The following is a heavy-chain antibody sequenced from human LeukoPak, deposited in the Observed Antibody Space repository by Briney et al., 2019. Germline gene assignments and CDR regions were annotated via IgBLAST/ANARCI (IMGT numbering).Heavy chain of an antibody. Sequence: GESLKISCKGSGYSFTSYWIGWVRQIPGKGLEWMGIIYPGDSDTRYSPSFQGQVTISADKSISTAYLQWSSLKASDTAMYHCARLAYGDYGGDAFDIWGQGTMVTVSS. V-gene: IGHV5-51*01. CDR1: GYSFTSYW. J-gene: IGHJ3*02. CDR3: ARLAYGDYGGDAFDI. D-gene: IGHD4-17*01. CDR2: IYPGDSDT.